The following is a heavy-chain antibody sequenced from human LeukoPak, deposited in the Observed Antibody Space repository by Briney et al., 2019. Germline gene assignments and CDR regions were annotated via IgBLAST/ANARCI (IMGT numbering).Heavy chain of an antibody. Sequence: PGRSLRLSCAASGFTFSSYAMHWVRQAPGKGLEWVAVISYDGSNKYYADSVKGRFTISRDNSKNTLYLQMNSLRAEDTAVYYCARAPPYCSSTSCYGFDPWGQGTLVTVSS. CDR2: ISYDGSNK. CDR3: ARAPPYCSSTSCYGFDP. CDR1: GFTFSSYA. V-gene: IGHV3-30-3*01. D-gene: IGHD2-2*01. J-gene: IGHJ5*02.